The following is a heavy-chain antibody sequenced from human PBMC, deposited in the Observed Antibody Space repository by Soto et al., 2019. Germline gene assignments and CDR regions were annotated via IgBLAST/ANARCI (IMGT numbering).Heavy chain of an antibody. D-gene: IGHD3-10*01. CDR2: IHFSGTT. CDR3: ARSGTYPVFIDL. CDR1: GGSIRSYY. Sequence: SETLSLTCSVSGGSIRSYYWTWIRQPPGQALEWIGNIHFSGTTYYNPSLESRVTISVDTSKNQFCLRVTSVSAADTAVYYCARSGTYPVFIDLWGQGTLVTVSS. V-gene: IGHV4-59*01. J-gene: IGHJ4*02.